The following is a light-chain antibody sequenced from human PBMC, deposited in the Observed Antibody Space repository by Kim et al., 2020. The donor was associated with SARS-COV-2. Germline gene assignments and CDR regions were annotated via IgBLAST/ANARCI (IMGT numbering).Light chain of an antibody. J-gene: IGKJ2*01. Sequence: EIVMTQSPPTLSVSPGDRATLSCRASQDITNSLAWYQQKPGQAPRLLIYGATTRATGVPVRFSGRQSGTEFTLTINSLQSEDFAVYYCQQYRTWPLFGPGTKLEI. CDR1: QDITNS. CDR2: GAT. V-gene: IGKV3-15*01. CDR3: QQYRTWPL.